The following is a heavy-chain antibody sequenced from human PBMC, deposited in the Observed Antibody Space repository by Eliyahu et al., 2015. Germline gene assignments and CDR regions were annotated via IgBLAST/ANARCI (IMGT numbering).Heavy chain of an antibody. CDR2: MYNGGAT. D-gene: IGHD3-16*01. J-gene: IGHJ4*02. V-gene: IGHV3-53*01. CDR1: GFTVSSNY. CDR3: ARDLGAYKRAFDY. Sequence: EVQLVESGGGLIQPGGSLRLSCXASGFTVSSNYMSRGPQAPGKGLEWLSVMYNGGATYYADSVKGRFTISRDNSKNTLYLQMNSLRADDTAVYYCARDLGAYKRAFDYWGQGTLVTVSS.